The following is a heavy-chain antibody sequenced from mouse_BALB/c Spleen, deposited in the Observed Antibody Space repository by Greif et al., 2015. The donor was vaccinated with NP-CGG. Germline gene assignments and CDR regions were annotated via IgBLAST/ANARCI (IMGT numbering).Heavy chain of an antibody. J-gene: IGHJ4*01. CDR3: ARRDGNYPYYAMDY. D-gene: IGHD2-1*01. CDR2: INPDTVGN. V-gene: IGHV1-18*01. Sequence: EVQLQQSGPQLVEPVSSVKRSRKTSGYTFPEYTMHWVKQIHGKSRELIGGINPDTVGNNYNQKFKSNATLTVDKSSSTAYRALRSLTSEDAAVYYCARRDGNYPYYAMDYWGQGTSVTVSS. CDR1: GYTFPEYT.